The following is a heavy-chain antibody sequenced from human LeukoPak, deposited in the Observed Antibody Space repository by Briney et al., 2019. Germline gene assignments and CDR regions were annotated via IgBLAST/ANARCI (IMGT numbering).Heavy chain of an antibody. Sequence: PGGSLRLSCAASGFTFDDYAMHWARQAPGKGLEWVSLISWDGGSTYYADSVKGRFTISRDNSKNSLYLQMNSLRAEDTALYYCAKGLIAAAGTRAEYFQHWGQGTLVTVSS. CDR3: AKGLIAAAGTRAEYFQH. CDR2: ISWDGGST. J-gene: IGHJ1*01. V-gene: IGHV3-43D*04. CDR1: GFTFDDYA. D-gene: IGHD6-13*01.